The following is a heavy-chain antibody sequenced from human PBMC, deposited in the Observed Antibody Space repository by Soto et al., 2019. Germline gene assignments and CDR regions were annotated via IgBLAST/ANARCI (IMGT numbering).Heavy chain of an antibody. CDR3: ARWTVATAGKFDY. Sequence: QVQLVQSGAEVKTPGASVKVSCKTSGYTFTSYDINWVRQAAGHGLEWMGWMNPNSGDTDYPQKFQGRLTMTRNTAMNTAYMELSSLRSADSAVYYCARWTVATAGKFDYWGQGTLVTVSS. J-gene: IGHJ4*02. D-gene: IGHD6-13*01. V-gene: IGHV1-8*01. CDR1: GYTFTSYD. CDR2: MNPNSGDT.